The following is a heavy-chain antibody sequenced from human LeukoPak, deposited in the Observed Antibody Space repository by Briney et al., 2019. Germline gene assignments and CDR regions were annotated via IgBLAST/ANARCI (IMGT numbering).Heavy chain of an antibody. CDR1: GFTFTTYW. J-gene: IGHJ6*02. D-gene: IGHD5-12*01. V-gene: IGHV3-74*01. CDR2: INSDGSIT. Sequence: GGSLRLSCAASGFTFTTYWMHWVRHAPGKGLVWVSHINSDGSITSYADSVKGRFTISRDNAKNSLYLQMNSLRAEDTAVYYCARSRGVATIPYGMDVWGQGTTVTVSS. CDR3: ARSRGVATIPYGMDV.